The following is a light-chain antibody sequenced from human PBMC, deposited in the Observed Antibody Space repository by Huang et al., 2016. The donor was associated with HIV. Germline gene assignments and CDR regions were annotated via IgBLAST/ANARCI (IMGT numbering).Light chain of an antibody. CDR3: QQYNNWPPLLT. V-gene: IGKV3-15*01. CDR1: QSINNN. CDR2: GAS. J-gene: IGKJ4*01. Sequence: EIVLTQSPATLSLCPGERAALSCRATQSINNNLAWYQQKPGQSPRLLIYGASPRATGIPARFRGSGSGTEFTLTISSLQSEDFAVYYCQQYNNWPPLLTFGGGTKVEIK.